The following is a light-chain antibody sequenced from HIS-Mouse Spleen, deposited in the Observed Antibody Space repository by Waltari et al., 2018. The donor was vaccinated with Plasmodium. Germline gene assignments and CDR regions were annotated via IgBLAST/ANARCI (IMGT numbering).Light chain of an antibody. J-gene: IGLJ3*02. Sequence: SYELTQPSSVSVSPGQTARITCSGDVLAKKYARWFQQKPGQAPGLVIYKDSELPAGIPERFSGSSSGTTVTLTISGAQVEDEADYYCYSAADNNRVFGGGTKLTVL. V-gene: IGLV3-27*01. CDR3: YSAADNNRV. CDR2: KDS. CDR1: VLAKKY.